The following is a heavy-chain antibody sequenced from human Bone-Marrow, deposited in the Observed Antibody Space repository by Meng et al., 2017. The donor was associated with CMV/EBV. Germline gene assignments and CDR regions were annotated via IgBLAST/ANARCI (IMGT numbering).Heavy chain of an antibody. D-gene: IGHD5-18*01. CDR2: IYPGDSDT. CDR3: ARRAKTAMVTGNFDY. Sequence: GESLKISCKGSGYSFTSYWIGWVRQMPGKGLEWMGIIYPGDSDTRYSPSFQGQVTISADKSISTAYLQWSSMKASDTAMYYCARRAKTAMVTGNFDYWGQGTLVTVSS. J-gene: IGHJ4*02. CDR1: GYSFTSYW. V-gene: IGHV5-51*01.